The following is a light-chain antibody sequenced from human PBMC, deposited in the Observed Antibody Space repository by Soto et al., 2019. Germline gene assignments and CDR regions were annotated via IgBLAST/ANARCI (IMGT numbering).Light chain of an antibody. CDR2: DVN. V-gene: IGLV2-14*01. J-gene: IGLJ1*01. Sequence: QSALTQPASVSGSPGQSITISCTGTSSDVGGYNSVSWYQQHPDKAPKLIIYDVNNRPSGISSRFSGSKSGNTASLTISGLQAEDEADYYCSSYTSGSSHYVFGTGTKLTVL. CDR1: SSDVGGYNS. CDR3: SSYTSGSSHYV.